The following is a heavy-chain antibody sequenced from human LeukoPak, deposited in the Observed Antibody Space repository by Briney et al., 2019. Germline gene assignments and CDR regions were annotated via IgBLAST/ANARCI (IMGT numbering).Heavy chain of an antibody. Sequence: PGGSLRLSCSASGFSFSRYAMHWVRQAPGKGLEYVSGISSNGGSTHYADSVKGRFTISRDNSKNTLFLQMNSLRPDDTAVYYCAKRGHYSINWYHYFDYWGQGTLVTVSS. D-gene: IGHD6-13*01. CDR2: ISSNGGST. CDR1: GFSFSRYA. J-gene: IGHJ4*02. CDR3: AKRGHYSINWYHYFDY. V-gene: IGHV3-64*04.